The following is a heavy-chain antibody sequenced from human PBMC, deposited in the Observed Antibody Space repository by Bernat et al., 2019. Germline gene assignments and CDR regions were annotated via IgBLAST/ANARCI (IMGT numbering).Heavy chain of an antibody. Sequence: EVQLLESGGGLVQPGGSLRLSCAASGFTFSSYAMTWVRQAPGKGLEWVSAISGSGGSTYYADSVKGRFTISRDKSKNTLYLQINSLRAEDTAIYYCAKDLETSWLGLQNDAFDIWGQGTMVTVSS. CDR1: GFTFSSYA. V-gene: IGHV3-23*01. D-gene: IGHD4-11*01. CDR2: ISGSGGST. J-gene: IGHJ3*02. CDR3: AKDLETSWLGLQNDAFDI.